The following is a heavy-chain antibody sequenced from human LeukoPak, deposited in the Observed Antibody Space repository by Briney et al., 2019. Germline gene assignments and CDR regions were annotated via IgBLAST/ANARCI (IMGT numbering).Heavy chain of an antibody. D-gene: IGHD3-10*01. CDR1: GFSFSDYY. CDR2: ISSSGSTI. CDR3: ARDPGYYGSGTYCTLDY. Sequence: GGSLRLSCAASGFSFSDYYMSWIRQAPGKELEWVSYISSSGSTIYYADSVKGRFTISRDNAKNSLYLQMNSLRAEDTAVYYCARDPGYYGSGTYCTLDYWGQGTLVTVSS. V-gene: IGHV3-11*01. J-gene: IGHJ4*02.